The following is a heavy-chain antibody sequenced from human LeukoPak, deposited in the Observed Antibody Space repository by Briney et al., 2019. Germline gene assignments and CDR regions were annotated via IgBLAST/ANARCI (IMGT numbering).Heavy chain of an antibody. CDR1: GVPISSYY. J-gene: IGHJ6*03. CDR3: ARDGPYYYMDV. CDR2: IYYSWST. V-gene: IGHV4-59*01. Sequence: SETLSLTCTVSGVPISSYYWSWIRPPPGEGLEWIGYIYYSWSTNYNPSLKSRVTISVDTSKNQFSLKLSSVTAADTAVYYCARDGPYYYMDVWGKGTTVTVSS.